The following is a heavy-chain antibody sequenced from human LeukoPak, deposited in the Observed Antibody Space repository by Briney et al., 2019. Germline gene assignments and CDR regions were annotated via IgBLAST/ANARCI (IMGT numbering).Heavy chain of an antibody. CDR3: ARGGISHY. Sequence: SETLSLTCAVYGGSFSGYYWSWIRQPPRKGLEWIGEINHSGSTNYNPSLKSRVTISVDTSKNQFSLKLSSVTAADTAVYYCARGGISHYWGQGTLVTVSS. J-gene: IGHJ4*02. CDR2: INHSGST. D-gene: IGHD2-15*01. CDR1: GGSFSGYY. V-gene: IGHV4-34*01.